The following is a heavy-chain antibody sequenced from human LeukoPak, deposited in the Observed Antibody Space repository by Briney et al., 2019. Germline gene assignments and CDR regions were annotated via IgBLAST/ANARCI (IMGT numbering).Heavy chain of an antibody. CDR2: LNWNGGST. J-gene: IGHJ4*02. V-gene: IGHV3-20*04. CDR3: ARRLGGLLWFGDRRGYFDY. CDR1: GFTFDDYG. D-gene: IGHD3-10*01. Sequence: GGSLRLSCAASGFTFDDYGMSWVRQAPGKGLEWVSGLNWNGGSTGYADSVKGRFTISRDNAKNSLYLQMNSLRAEDTALYYCARRLGGLLWFGDRRGYFDYWGQGTLVTVSS.